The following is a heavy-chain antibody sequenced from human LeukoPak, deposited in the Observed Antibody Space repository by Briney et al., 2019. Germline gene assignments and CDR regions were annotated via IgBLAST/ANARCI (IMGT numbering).Heavy chain of an antibody. J-gene: IGHJ3*02. D-gene: IGHD5-24*01. V-gene: IGHV4-39*01. Sequence: SETLSLTCTASGGSISSSSYYWGWIRQPPGKGLEWIGSIYYSGSTYYNPSLKSRVTISVDTSKNQFSLKLSSVTAADTAVYYCARRGDGYSADAFDIWGQGTMVTVSS. CDR1: GGSISSSSYY. CDR3: ARRGDGYSADAFDI. CDR2: IYYSGST.